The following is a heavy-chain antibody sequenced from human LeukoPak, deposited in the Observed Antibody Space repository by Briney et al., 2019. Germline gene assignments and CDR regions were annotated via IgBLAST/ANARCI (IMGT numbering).Heavy chain of an antibody. CDR1: GVSISSYH. J-gene: IGHJ4*02. Sequence: SETLSLTCTVSGVSISSYHWSWIRQPPGKRLEWIGDLYPSGSTNFNPSLKSRVTISVDTSISLKLGSVTAADTAVYCCARQIESRSYYGSGSYCAFDYWGQGTLVTVSS. CDR3: ARQIESRSYYGSGSYCAFDY. D-gene: IGHD3-10*01. CDR2: LYPSGST. V-gene: IGHV4-59*08.